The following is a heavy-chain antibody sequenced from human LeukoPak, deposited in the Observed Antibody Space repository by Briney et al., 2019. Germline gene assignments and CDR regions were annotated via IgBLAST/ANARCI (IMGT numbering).Heavy chain of an antibody. CDR1: GFTFNTYG. J-gene: IGHJ3*02. CDR3: ANSPGYLDAFDI. V-gene: IGHV3-23*01. D-gene: IGHD3-9*01. Sequence: PGGSLRVSCAASGFTFNTYGMNWVRQAQGKGLEWVSAISGSGGSTYYADSVKGRFTISRDNSKNTLYLQMNSLRAEDTAVYYCANSPGYLDAFDIWGQGTMVTVSS. CDR2: ISGSGGST.